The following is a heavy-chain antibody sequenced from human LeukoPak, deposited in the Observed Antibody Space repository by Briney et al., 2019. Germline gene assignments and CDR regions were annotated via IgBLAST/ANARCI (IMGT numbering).Heavy chain of an antibody. CDR2: ISSSSSTI. CDR3: ARVAYDFWSGYAFDI. CDR1: GFTFSSYS. J-gene: IGHJ3*02. Sequence: GGSLRLSCAASGFTFSSYSMNWVRQAPGKGLEWVSYISSSSSTIYYADSVKGRFTISRDNAKNSLYLQMNSLRAEDTAVYYCARVAYDFWSGYAFDIWGQGTMVTVSS. D-gene: IGHD3-3*01. V-gene: IGHV3-48*01.